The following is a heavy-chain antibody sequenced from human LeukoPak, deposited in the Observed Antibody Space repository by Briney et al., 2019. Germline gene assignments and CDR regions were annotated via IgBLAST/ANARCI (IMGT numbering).Heavy chain of an antibody. Sequence: GGSLRLSCAASGFTFDDYAMHWVRQAPGKGLEWVSGISWNSGSIGYADSVKGRFTISRDNAKNSLYLQMNSLRAEDTAVYYCAKDSGILWFGELLSWGQGTLVTVSS. CDR1: GFTFDDYA. CDR2: ISWNSGSI. CDR3: AKDSGILWFGELLS. J-gene: IGHJ5*02. D-gene: IGHD3-10*01. V-gene: IGHV3-9*01.